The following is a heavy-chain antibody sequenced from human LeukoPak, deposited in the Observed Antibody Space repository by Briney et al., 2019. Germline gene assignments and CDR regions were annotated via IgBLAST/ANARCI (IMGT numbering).Heavy chain of an antibody. CDR2: ISGSGGST. CDR3: AKQLERLVYYYGMDV. Sequence: GGSLRLSCVASGFTFSSYAMSWVRQAPGKGLEWVSAISGSGGSTYYADSVKGRFTISRDNSKNTLYLQMNSLRAEDTAVYYCAKQLERLVYYYGMDVWGQGTTVTVSS. J-gene: IGHJ6*02. CDR1: GFTFSSYA. V-gene: IGHV3-23*01. D-gene: IGHD1-1*01.